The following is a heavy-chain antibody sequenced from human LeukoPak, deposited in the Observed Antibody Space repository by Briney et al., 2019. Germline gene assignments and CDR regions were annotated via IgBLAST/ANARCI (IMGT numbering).Heavy chain of an antibody. J-gene: IGHJ4*02. D-gene: IGHD6-25*01. V-gene: IGHV3-23*01. CDR1: GFTFSSNA. Sequence: GGSLRLSCEASGFTFSSNAMSWVRQAPGTGLEWVSALSGGGDSTYYADSVKGRFTISRDNSKNTLYLQMNSLRAEDTAVYYCTKRPFSGYFDYWGQGTLVTVSS. CDR2: LSGGGDST. CDR3: TKRPFSGYFDY.